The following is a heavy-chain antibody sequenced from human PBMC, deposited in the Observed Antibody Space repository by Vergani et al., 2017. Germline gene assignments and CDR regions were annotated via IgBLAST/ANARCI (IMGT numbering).Heavy chain of an antibody. CDR3: ATLPLQRQQQVTS. D-gene: IGHD6-13*01. CDR1: GFTLSDDV. J-gene: IGHJ5*02. Sequence: EVQLVESGGGLVQPGGSLRLFCAASGFTLSDDVMDWVRQGPGKGLAWVGRSRNKAGSSTTEYSASVKGRFTISRDDSRNSLYLQMNSLKTEDTAVYYCATLPLQRQQQVTSWGQGTLVTVPS. CDR2: SRNKAGSSTT. V-gene: IGHV3-72*01.